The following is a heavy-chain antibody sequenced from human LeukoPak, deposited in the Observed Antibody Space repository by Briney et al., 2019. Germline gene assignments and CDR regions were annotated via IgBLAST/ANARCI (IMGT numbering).Heavy chain of an antibody. CDR2: LNSDGSAT. CDR3: TSDALLEYCTGNDCYHSDL. D-gene: IGHD2-8*02. V-gene: IGHV3-74*01. J-gene: IGHJ4*02. CDR1: GFTFGNYW. Sequence: GGSLRLSCAASGFTFGNYWMHWVRQASGKGLVWVSSLNSDGSATSYADSVKGRFTISRDSAQNTVYLQMDSLRVEDTAVYYCTSDALLEYCTGNDCYHSDLWGRGILVTVSS.